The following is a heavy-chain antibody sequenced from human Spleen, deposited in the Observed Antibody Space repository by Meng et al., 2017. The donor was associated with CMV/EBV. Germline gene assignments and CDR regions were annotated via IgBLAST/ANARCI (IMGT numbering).Heavy chain of an antibody. J-gene: IGHJ4*02. V-gene: IGHV1-2*02. CDR2: INPNSGGT. D-gene: IGHD3-10*01. Sequence: KASGYTFTGYYMHWVRQAPGQGLEWMGWINPNSGGTNYAQKFQGRVTMARDTSISTAYMELRSLRFDDTAVYFCARDSEYAYGTFGYWGQGALVTVSS. CDR3: ARDSEYAYGTFGY. CDR1: GYTFTGYY.